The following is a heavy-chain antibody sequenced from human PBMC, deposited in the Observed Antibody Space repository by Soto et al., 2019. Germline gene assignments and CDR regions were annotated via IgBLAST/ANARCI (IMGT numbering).Heavy chain of an antibody. D-gene: IGHD1-26*01. V-gene: IGHV3-23*01. CDR2: ISASGGST. CDR1: GFSITSFA. J-gene: IGHJ4*02. CDR3: AKVLSSGSYSGALEY. Sequence: SGGSLRLSCVASGFSITSFAMSWARQAPGKGLEWASVISASGGSTYADSVKGRFTISRDNSKNTLYLQMNSLRVEDTAVYYCAKVLSSGSYSGALEYWGQGALVTVSS.